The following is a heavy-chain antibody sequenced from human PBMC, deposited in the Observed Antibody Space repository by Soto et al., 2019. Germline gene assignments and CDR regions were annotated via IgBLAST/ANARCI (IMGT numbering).Heavy chain of an antibody. CDR3: ARAVPFGIAAAGTFPRDTKFDY. V-gene: IGHV4-61*08. CDR2: IYYSGST. Sequence: SETLSLTCTVSGGSISSGDYYWSWIRQPPGKGLEWIGYIYYSGSTNYNPSLKSRVTISVDTSKNQFSLKLSSVTAADTAVYYCARAVPFGIAAAGTFPRDTKFDYWGQGTLVTVSS. CDR1: GGSISSGDYY. D-gene: IGHD6-13*01. J-gene: IGHJ4*02.